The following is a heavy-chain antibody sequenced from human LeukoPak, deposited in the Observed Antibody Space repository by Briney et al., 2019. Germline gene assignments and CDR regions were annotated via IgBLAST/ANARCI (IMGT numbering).Heavy chain of an antibody. CDR1: GYTLTELS. CDR3: ARDSGERGSRSYLIAY. J-gene: IGHJ4*02. Sequence: GASVKVSCKVSGYTLTELSMHWVRQAPGKGLEWMGGFDPEDGETIYAQKFQGRVTMTEDTSTDTAYMELSSLRSEDTAVYYCARDSGERGSRSYLIAYWGQGTLVTVSS. CDR2: FDPEDGET. D-gene: IGHD3-10*01. V-gene: IGHV1-24*01.